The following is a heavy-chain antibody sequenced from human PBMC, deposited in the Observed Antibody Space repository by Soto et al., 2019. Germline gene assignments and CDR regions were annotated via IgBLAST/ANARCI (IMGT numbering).Heavy chain of an antibody. Sequence: EVQLVESGGGLVQPGGSLRLSCSASGFTFSSYAMHWVRQAPGKGLEYVSAISSNGGSTYYADSVKGRFTISRDNSKNTLYLQMSSLRAEDTAVYYCVKGSGDYTDYYYYGMDVWGQGTTVTVSS. CDR2: ISSNGGST. J-gene: IGHJ6*02. V-gene: IGHV3-64D*08. CDR1: GFTFSSYA. D-gene: IGHD4-17*01. CDR3: VKGSGDYTDYYYYGMDV.